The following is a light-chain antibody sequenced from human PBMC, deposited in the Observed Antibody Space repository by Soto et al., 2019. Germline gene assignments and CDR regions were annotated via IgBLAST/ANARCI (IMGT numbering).Light chain of an antibody. CDR3: QQYHTPPYT. V-gene: IGKV4-1*01. CDR1: QTVLYSTDNRNY. J-gene: IGKJ2*01. CDR2: WAS. Sequence: DIVMTQSPESLAVSLGESATINCKSSQTVLYSTDNRNYLAWHQQKPGQPPKLLIFWASTRESGVPDRFSGSGSGTYFTLTISSLQAEDVAVYYCQQYHTPPYTFGQGTKLEIK.